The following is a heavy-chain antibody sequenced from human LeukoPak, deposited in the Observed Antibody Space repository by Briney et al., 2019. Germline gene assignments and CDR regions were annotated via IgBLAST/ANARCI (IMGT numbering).Heavy chain of an antibody. CDR2: VDPDTGVT. J-gene: IGHJ4*02. CDR1: GYTFSGHY. V-gene: IGHV1-2*02. Sequence: ASVKVSSKPSGYTFSGHYMQCVRQAPGQGLEWMGWVDPDTGVTNSAQKLQGRLTMTRDTSINTAYMELSNLRSDDTAVYYCARVTEGAGTYPFDYWGQGTLVTVSS. CDR3: ARVTEGAGTYPFDY. D-gene: IGHD1-20*01.